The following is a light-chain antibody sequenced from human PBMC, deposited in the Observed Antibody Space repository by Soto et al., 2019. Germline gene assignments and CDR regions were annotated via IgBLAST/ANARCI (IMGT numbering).Light chain of an antibody. CDR1: QSVATSQ. Sequence: EIVLTQSPGTLSFSPGERATLFCRASQSVATSQLAWYQQKPGQAPRLLIGASSRATGVPDRFIASGSGTDFTLTISRLEPEDFAVYYCQQRSNWPWTFGQGTKVDI. J-gene: IGKJ1*01. CDR3: QQRSNWPWT. V-gene: IGKV3D-20*02. CDR2: GAS.